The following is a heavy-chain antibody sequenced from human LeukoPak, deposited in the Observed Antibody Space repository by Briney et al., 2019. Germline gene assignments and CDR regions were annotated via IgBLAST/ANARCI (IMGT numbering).Heavy chain of an antibody. V-gene: IGHV4-59*01. CDR1: GGSISSYY. CDR3: AREYCSGGSCYPDY. D-gene: IGHD2-15*01. J-gene: IGHJ4*02. CDR2: IYYSGST. Sequence: SETLSLTCTVSGGSISSYYWSWIRQPPGKGLEGIGYIYYSGSTNYTPSLKSRVTISVDTSKNQFSLKLSSVTAADTAVYYCAREYCSGGSCYPDYWGQGTLVTVSS.